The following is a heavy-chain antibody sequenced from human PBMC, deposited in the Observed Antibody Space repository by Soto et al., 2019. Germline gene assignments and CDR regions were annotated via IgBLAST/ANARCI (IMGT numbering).Heavy chain of an antibody. J-gene: IGHJ4*02. CDR3: ASGIQLWLRRLNNGYSG. Sequence: QVQLVQSGAEVKKPESSVKVSCMAPGGTFSTYAIGWVRQAPGQGLEWMGGIIPMFGTANYAQRFQDRVTITADESTNTVYMELSRLRSEDTAVYFCASGIQLWLRRLNNGYSGWGQGTLVTVTS. CDR1: GGTFSTYA. CDR2: IIPMFGTA. V-gene: IGHV1-69*12. D-gene: IGHD5-18*01.